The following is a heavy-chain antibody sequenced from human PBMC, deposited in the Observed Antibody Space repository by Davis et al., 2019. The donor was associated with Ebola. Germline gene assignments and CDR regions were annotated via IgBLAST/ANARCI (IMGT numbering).Heavy chain of an antibody. Sequence: GGSLRLSCAASGFTFSSYGMHWVRQAPGKGLEWVAVISYDGSNKYYADSVKGRFTISRDNSKNTLYLQMNSLRAEDTAVYYCAKQWLVLELKDYWGKGTLVTVSS. CDR2: ISYDGSNK. CDR1: GFTFSSYG. V-gene: IGHV3-30*18. D-gene: IGHD6-19*01. J-gene: IGHJ4*02. CDR3: AKQWLVLELKDY.